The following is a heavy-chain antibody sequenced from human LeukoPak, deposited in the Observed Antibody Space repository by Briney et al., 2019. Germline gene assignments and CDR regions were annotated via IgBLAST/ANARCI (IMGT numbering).Heavy chain of an antibody. CDR3: ATYFIAAAGTGGFDP. D-gene: IGHD6-13*01. J-gene: IGHJ5*02. Sequence: GASVKVSCKVSGYTLTELSMHWVRQAPGKGLEWMGGFDPEDGETIYVQKFQGRVTMTEDTSTDTAYMELSSLRSEDTAVYYCATYFIAAAGTGGFDPWGQGTLVTVSS. CDR2: FDPEDGET. CDR1: GYTLTELS. V-gene: IGHV1-24*01.